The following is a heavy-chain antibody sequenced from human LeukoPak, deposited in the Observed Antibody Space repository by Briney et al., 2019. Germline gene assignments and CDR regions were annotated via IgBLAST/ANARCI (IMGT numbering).Heavy chain of an antibody. CDR3: ARVLPPMITFGGVIVAYNWFDP. J-gene: IGHJ5*02. D-gene: IGHD3-16*02. CDR1: GGSISSYY. Sequence: PSETLSLTCTVSGGSISSYYWSWIRQSPGKGLEWIGYIYYSGSTNYNPSLKSRVTISVDTSKNQFSLKLSSVTAADTAVYYCARVLPPMITFGGVIVAYNWFDPWGQGTLVTVSS. V-gene: IGHV4-59*01. CDR2: IYYSGST.